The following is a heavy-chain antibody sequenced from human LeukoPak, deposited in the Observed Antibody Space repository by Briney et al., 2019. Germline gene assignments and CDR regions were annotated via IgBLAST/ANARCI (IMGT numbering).Heavy chain of an antibody. CDR2: IRYDGSNK. Sequence: GGSLRLSCAASGFTFSSYGMHWVRQAPGKGLEWVAFIRYDGSNKYYADSVKGRCTISRDNSKNTLYLQMNSLRAEDTAVYYCAKDGYDSSGYFFDYWGQGTLVTVSS. V-gene: IGHV3-30*02. J-gene: IGHJ4*02. D-gene: IGHD3-22*01. CDR3: AKDGYDSSGYFFDY. CDR1: GFTFSSYG.